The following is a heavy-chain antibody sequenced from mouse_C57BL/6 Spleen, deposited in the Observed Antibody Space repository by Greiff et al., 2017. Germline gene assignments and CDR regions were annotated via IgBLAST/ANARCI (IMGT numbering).Heavy chain of an antibody. CDR3: TTLYDGLAYAMDY. V-gene: IGHV14-4*01. J-gene: IGHJ4*01. D-gene: IGHD2-3*01. CDR2: IDPESGDT. CDR1: GFNITDDY. Sequence: VQLQQSGAELVRPGASVKLSCTASGFNITDDYMHWVKQRPEQGLEWIGWIDPESGDTEYASKFQGKATITADTSSNTAYLQLSSLTSEDTAFYYGTTLYDGLAYAMDYWGQGTSVTVSS.